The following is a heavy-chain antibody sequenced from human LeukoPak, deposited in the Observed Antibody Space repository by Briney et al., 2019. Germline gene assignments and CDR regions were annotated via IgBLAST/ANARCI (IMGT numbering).Heavy chain of an antibody. J-gene: IGHJ4*02. CDR2: INPDGSRI. Sequence: GGSLRLSCAASGFTFRSSWMTWVRQAPGKGLEWLGNINPDGSRINYVDSVKGRFTISRDNAKNSLYLQMNSLRAEDTAVYYCARGEIAADYWGQGTLVTVSS. V-gene: IGHV3-7*01. CDR3: ARGEIAADY. CDR1: GFTFRSSW. D-gene: IGHD6-25*01.